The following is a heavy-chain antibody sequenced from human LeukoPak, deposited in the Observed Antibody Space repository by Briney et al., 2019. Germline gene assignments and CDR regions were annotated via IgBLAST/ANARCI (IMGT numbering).Heavy chain of an antibody. Sequence: GASLRLSCAASEFTFSSYAMSWVRQAPGKGLEWVSTITGSGATTYYADSVKGRFTISRDISKNTLYLCLQMNSLRAEDTAVYYCARGNGDYRLGSVSADYWGQGTLVTVSS. V-gene: IGHV3-23*01. D-gene: IGHD4-17*01. CDR1: EFTFSSYA. CDR2: ITGSGATT. J-gene: IGHJ4*02. CDR3: ARGNGDYRLGSVSADY.